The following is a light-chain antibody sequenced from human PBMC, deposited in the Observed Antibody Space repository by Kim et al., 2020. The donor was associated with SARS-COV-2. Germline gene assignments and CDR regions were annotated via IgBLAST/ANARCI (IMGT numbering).Light chain of an antibody. J-gene: IGKJ2*01. V-gene: IGKV3-15*01. Sequence: SVFPGEGVTLSCRASQSISSDVAWYQQRPGQPPRLLIYGAATRATGTPARISGSGSGTEFTLTISSLRSEDFGVYYCQQFNNWLYTFGQGTKLEI. CDR3: QQFNNWLYT. CDR1: QSISSD. CDR2: GAA.